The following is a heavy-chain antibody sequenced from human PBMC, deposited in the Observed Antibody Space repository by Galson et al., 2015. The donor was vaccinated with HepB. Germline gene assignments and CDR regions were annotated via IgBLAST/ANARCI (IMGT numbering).Heavy chain of an antibody. CDR3: ARDYYDSSGYDY. CDR1: GYTFTSNG. J-gene: IGHJ4*02. D-gene: IGHD3-22*01. Sequence: SVKVSCKASGYTFTSNGVSWVRRAPGQGLEWMGWISVYNGNTNYAQKFQGRVTMTTDTSTSTAYMELRSLRSDDTAVYYCARDYYDSSGYDYWGQGTLVTVSS. V-gene: IGHV1-18*04. CDR2: ISVYNGNT.